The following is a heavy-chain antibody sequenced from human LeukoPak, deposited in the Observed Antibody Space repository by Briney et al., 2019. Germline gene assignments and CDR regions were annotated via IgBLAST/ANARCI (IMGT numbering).Heavy chain of an antibody. D-gene: IGHD3-10*01. Sequence: SETLSLTCTVSGGSISSGGYYWSWIRQHPGKGLEWIGYIYYSGSTYYNPSLKSRVTISVDTSKNQFSLKLSSVTAADTAVYYCATTMVRGVPRNWGQGTLVTVSS. J-gene: IGHJ4*02. CDR1: GGSISSGGYY. CDR3: ATTMVRGVPRN. V-gene: IGHV4-31*03. CDR2: IYYSGST.